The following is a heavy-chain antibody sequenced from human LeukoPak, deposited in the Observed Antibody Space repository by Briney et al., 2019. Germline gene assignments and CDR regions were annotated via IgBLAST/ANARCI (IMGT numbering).Heavy chain of an antibody. Sequence: PSETLSLTCAVYGGSFSGYYWSWIRQPPGRGLEWIGEINHSGSTNYNPSLKSRVTISVDTSKNQFSLKLSSVTAADTAVYYCARALGATVIDWGQGTLVTVS. CDR3: ARALGATVID. J-gene: IGHJ4*02. D-gene: IGHD4-17*01. CDR1: GGSFSGYY. V-gene: IGHV4-34*01. CDR2: INHSGST.